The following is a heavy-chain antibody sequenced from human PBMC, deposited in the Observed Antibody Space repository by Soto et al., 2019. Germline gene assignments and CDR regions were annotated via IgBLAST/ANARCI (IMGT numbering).Heavy chain of an antibody. CDR3: ARGGLGYCSGGSCYFAELSRHHYGMAV. D-gene: IGHD2-15*01. J-gene: IGHJ6*02. V-gene: IGHV4-59*06. CDR1: GGSISSYY. Sequence: SETLSLTCTVSGGSISSYYWSWIRQHPGKGLEWIGYIYYSGSTYYNPSLKSRVTISVDTSKNQFSLKLSSVTAADTAVYYCARGGLGYCSGGSCYFAELSRHHYGMAVWGQGTTVTV. CDR2: IYYSGST.